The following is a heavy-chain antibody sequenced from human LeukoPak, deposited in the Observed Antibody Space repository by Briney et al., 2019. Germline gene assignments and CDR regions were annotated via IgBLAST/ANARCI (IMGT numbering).Heavy chain of an antibody. J-gene: IGHJ6*02. CDR3: ARDFRITAAGTGYYYGMDV. CDR1: GYTFTGYY. CDR2: INPNTGGT. V-gene: IGHV1-2*02. D-gene: IGHD6-13*01. Sequence: ASVTVSCKASGYTFTGYYMHWVRQAPGQGLEWMGWINPNTGGTNYAQKFQGRATMTRDTSISTAYMELRRLRSDDTAVYYCARDFRITAAGTGYYYGMDVWGQGTTVTVSS.